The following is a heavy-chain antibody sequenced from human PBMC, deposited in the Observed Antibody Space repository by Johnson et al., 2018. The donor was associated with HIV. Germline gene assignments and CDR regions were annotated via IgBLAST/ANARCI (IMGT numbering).Heavy chain of an antibody. CDR2: IYSGGST. D-gene: IGHD2-2*01. V-gene: IGHV3-NL1*01. CDR3: ARPGIVVLPAGAFDI. J-gene: IGHJ3*02. CDR1: GFTFSSYA. Sequence: QVQLVESGGGVVQPGRSLRLSCAASGFTFSSYAMHWVRQAPGKGLEWVSVIYSGGSTYYADSVKGRFTISRDKSKNTLYLQMNSLRGDDTAVYYCARPGIVVLPAGAFDIWGPGTMVTVSS.